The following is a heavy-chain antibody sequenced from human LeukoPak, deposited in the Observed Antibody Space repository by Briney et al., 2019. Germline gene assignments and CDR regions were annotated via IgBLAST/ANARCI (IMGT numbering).Heavy chain of an antibody. CDR1: WFSLSTSGVG. J-gene: IGHJ4*02. V-gene: IGHV2-5*02. CDR2: IYWDDDK. CDR3: AHRLTAAAGTATGFDY. Sequence: SGPTLVKPTQTLTLTCTFSWFSLSTSGVGVGWIRQPPGKALEWLALIYWDDDKRYSPSLKSRLTITKDTSKNQVVLTMTNMDPVDTATYYCAHRLTAAAGTATGFDYWGQGTLVTVSS. D-gene: IGHD6-13*01.